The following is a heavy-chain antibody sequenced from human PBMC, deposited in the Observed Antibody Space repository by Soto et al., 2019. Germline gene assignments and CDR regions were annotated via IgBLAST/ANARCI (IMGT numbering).Heavy chain of an antibody. V-gene: IGHV3-23*01. Sequence: EVQLLESGGGFIQPGGSLRLSCAASGFTLSDYAMSWVRQAPGEGPEWVSGISGRAGSKYYADSVRGRFTISRDNSKNTLYLQMDSLRAEDTAVYYCAKADYDFWGGRFYFNYWGQGTLVTVSS. CDR1: GFTLSDYA. D-gene: IGHD3-3*01. CDR3: AKADYDFWGGRFYFNY. CDR2: ISGRAGSK. J-gene: IGHJ4*02.